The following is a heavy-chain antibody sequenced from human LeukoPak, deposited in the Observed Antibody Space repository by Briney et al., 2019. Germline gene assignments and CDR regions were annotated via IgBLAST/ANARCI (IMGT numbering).Heavy chain of an antibody. J-gene: IGHJ4*02. CDR3: AKDRGGSYHQTVFVY. Sequence: GGSLRLSCAAPGFTFSSYAMSWVRQAPGKGLEWVSAISGSGGSTYYADSVKGGFTISRDNSKNTLYLQMNSLRAEDTGVYYCAKDRGGSYHQTVFVYWGQGPLVTVSS. V-gene: IGHV3-23*01. CDR2: ISGSGGST. D-gene: IGHD1-26*01. CDR1: GFTFSSYA.